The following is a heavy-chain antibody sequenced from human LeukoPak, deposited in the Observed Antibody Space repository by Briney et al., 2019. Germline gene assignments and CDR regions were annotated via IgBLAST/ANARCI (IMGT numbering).Heavy chain of an antibody. CDR3: VREGNELLSKNFDY. J-gene: IGHJ4*02. CDR1: GFTFTGYY. V-gene: IGHV1-2*02. CDR2: INPHNGGT. D-gene: IGHD2-21*02. Sequence: ASVKVSCKASGFTFTGYYIHWVRQAPGQGLEWMGYINPHNGGTSSPQKFQGRVTMTTDTSISAAYMELSSLISDDTAMYYCVREGNELLSKNFDYWGQGTLVTVSS.